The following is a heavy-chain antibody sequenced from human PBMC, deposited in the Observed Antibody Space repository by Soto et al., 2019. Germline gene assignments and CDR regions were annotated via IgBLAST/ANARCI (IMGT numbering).Heavy chain of an antibody. CDR3: ARVHDFGGNSDAFDV. V-gene: IGHV1-69*15. J-gene: IGHJ3*01. D-gene: IGHD3-16*01. CDR1: GGSFRREA. CDR2: ILPFFGTA. Sequence: QVQLVQSGAEVKKPGSSVKVSCKASGGSFRREAINWVRQAPGQGPEWMGNILPFFGTADYAPKFQGRVTLTADVSTTTVYIESSSQRFEDTAVYYCARVHDFGGNSDAFDVWGQGTMVIVSS.